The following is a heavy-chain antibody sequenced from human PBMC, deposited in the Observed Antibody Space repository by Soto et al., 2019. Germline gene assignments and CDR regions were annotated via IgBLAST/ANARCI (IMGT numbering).Heavy chain of an antibody. J-gene: IGHJ4*02. CDR2: ISGSGDST. V-gene: IGHV3-23*01. D-gene: IGHD3-9*01. CDR3: AKGATLTGYFTIDY. CDR1: GFTLSNYA. Sequence: SGGSLRLSCATSGFTLSNYAMNWVRQSPGKGLEWVSSISGSGDSTYYPDSVKGRFTVSRDNSKNTLYLQINSLRAEDTAVYYCAKGATLTGYFTIDYWGQGALVTVS.